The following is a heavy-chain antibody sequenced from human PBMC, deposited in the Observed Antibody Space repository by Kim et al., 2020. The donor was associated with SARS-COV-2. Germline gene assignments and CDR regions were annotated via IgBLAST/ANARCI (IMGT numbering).Heavy chain of an antibody. J-gene: IGHJ4*02. V-gene: IGHV3-30*18. CDR2: ISYDGSNK. D-gene: IGHD2-2*01. Sequence: GGSLRLSCAASGFTFSSYGMHWVRQAPGKGLEWVAVISYDGSNKYYADSVKGRFTISRDNSKNTLYLQMNSLRAEDTAVYYCAKANRLVAFDYWGQGTLVTVSS. CDR3: AKANRLVAFDY. CDR1: GFTFSSYG.